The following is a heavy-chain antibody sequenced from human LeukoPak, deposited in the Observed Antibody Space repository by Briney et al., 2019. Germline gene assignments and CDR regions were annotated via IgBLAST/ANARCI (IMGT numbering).Heavy chain of an antibody. D-gene: IGHD6-13*01. J-gene: IGHJ4*02. CDR2: IHPSDSET. CDR1: GYTFSNYW. Sequence: GESLQISCQASGYTFSNYWIGWVRRLPGKGLEWMGNIHPSDSETKYSPSFQGQVTISVDKSIRTLYLQWNSLQASDTAIYYCARTAAGDYWGQGTQVTVSS. V-gene: IGHV5-51*01. CDR3: ARTAAGDY.